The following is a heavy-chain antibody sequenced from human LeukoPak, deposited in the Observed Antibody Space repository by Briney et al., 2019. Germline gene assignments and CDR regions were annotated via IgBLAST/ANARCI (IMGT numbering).Heavy chain of an antibody. V-gene: IGHV3-23*01. D-gene: IGHD6-19*01. CDR2: IIDSGGAT. J-gene: IGHJ6*02. CDR3: ARDRAVAGDYYYGMDV. Sequence: GGSLRLSCAASGFTFSSYSMNWVRQAPRRGLEWVSSIIDSGGATYYADSVKGRFTISRDNSKNTLYLQMNSLRAEDTAVYYCARDRAVAGDYYYGMDVWGQGTTVPSP. CDR1: GFTFSSYS.